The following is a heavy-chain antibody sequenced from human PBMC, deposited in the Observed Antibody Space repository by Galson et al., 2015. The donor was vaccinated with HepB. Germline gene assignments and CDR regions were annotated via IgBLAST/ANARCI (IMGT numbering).Heavy chain of an antibody. CDR2: IKQDGSEK. CDR3: AREGSYLRFLEWLFEPSDY. Sequence: SLRLSCAASGFTFSSYWMSWVRQAPGKGLEWVANIKQDGSEKYYVDSVKGRFTISRDNAKNSLYLQMNSLRAEDTAVYYCAREGSYLRFLEWLFEPSDYWGQGTLVTVSS. CDR1: GFTFSSYW. J-gene: IGHJ4*02. D-gene: IGHD3-3*01. V-gene: IGHV3-7*03.